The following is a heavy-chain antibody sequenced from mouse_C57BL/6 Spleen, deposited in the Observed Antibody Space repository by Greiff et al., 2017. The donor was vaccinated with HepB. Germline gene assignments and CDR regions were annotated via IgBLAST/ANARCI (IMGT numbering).Heavy chain of an antibody. V-gene: IGHV1-80*01. CDR1: GYAFSSYW. CDR3: ARDGYESSPFDY. J-gene: IGHJ2*01. Sequence: VKLQESGAELVKPGASVKISCKASGYAFSSYWMNWVKQRPGKGLEWIGQIYPGDGDTNYNGKFKGKATLTADKSSSTAYMQLSSLTSEDSAVYFCARDGYESSPFDYWGQGTTLTVSS. D-gene: IGHD2-2*01. CDR2: IYPGDGDT.